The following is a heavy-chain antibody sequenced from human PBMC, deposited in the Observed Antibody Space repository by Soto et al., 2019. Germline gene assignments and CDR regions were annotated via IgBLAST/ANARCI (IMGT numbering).Heavy chain of an antibody. CDR2: INHGGST. Sequence: SETLSLTCVVYGGSFSDYHWNWIRQPPGKGLEWIGKINHGGSTYYNPSLKSRVTISVDMSKNQFSLKLSSVTAADTAVYYCGAQDYVAKEYHFETWGQGTMVTVS. D-gene: IGHD4-17*01. V-gene: IGHV4-34*01. CDR1: GGSFSDYH. CDR3: GAQDYVAKEYHFET. J-gene: IGHJ4*02.